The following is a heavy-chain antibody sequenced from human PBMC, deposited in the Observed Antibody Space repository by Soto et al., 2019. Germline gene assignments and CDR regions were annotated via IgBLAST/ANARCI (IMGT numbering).Heavy chain of an antibody. Sequence: PSETLCLTCAVYGGTFSPYYWTWFRQPPETGLEWIGEINHSGSTNYNPSLKSRVTISVDKSKNQFSLKLSSVTAADTAVYYCAGWIQLQQYQYYRMDVSGQGTTDIVS. CDR3: AGWIQLQQYQYYRMDV. CDR2: INHSGST. V-gene: IGHV4-34*08. CDR1: GGTFSPYY. D-gene: IGHD5-18*01. J-gene: IGHJ6*02.